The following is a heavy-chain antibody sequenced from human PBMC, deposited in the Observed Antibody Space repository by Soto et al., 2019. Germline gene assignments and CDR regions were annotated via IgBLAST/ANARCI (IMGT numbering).Heavy chain of an antibody. V-gene: IGHV4-59*08. J-gene: IGHJ4*02. CDR1: GGSIGSHY. D-gene: IGHD3-16*01. CDR2: ASYSGSP. CDR3: ARQWGGDY. Sequence: QVQLQESGPGLVKPSETLSLTCTVSGGSIGSHYWSWIRQPPGEGLEWLGRASYSGSPSYNPSFKSRVTISIATSKNQFSLKMTSVTAADTAVYYCARQWGGDYWGQGILVTVSS.